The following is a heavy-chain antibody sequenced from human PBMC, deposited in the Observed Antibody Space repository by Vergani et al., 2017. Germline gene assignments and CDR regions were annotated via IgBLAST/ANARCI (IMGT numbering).Heavy chain of an antibody. J-gene: IGHJ6*03. Sequence: QVQLVQSGAEVKKPGSSVKVSCKASGGTFSSYAISWVRQAPGQGLEWMGGIIPIFGTANYAQKFQGRVTITADESTSTAYMELSSLRSEDTAVYYCASSVVDINYYYYHYMDVWGKGTTVTVSS. CDR2: IIPIFGTA. CDR1: GGTFSSYA. CDR3: ASSVVDINYYYYHYMDV. V-gene: IGHV1-69*12. D-gene: IGHD5-12*01.